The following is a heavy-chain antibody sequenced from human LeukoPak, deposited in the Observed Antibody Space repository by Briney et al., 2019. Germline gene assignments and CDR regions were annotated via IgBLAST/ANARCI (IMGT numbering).Heavy chain of an antibody. CDR3: ARDVGRDWNYAYLDY. CDR2: IYYSGST. CDR1: GGSISSSSYY. Sequence: SETLSLTCTVSGGSISSSSYYWGWIRQPPGKGLEWIGSIYYSGSTYYNPSLQSRVTISVDTSKNQFSLKLSSVTAADTAVYYCARDVGRDWNYAYLDYWGQGTLVTVSS. D-gene: IGHD1-7*01. J-gene: IGHJ4*02. V-gene: IGHV4-39*02.